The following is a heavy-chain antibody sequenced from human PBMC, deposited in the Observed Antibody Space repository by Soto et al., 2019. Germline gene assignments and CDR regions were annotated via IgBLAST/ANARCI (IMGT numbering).Heavy chain of an antibody. D-gene: IGHD3-16*01. V-gene: IGHV4-39*01. CDR1: GDSIYSSTYF. Sequence: QLQLQESGPGLLKPSETLSLTCTVSGDSIYSSTYFWGWIRQPPGKGLEWIGNIFESGDSYYNPSLKSRVTVSVETSENQFSLNLRSVTAADTAVYFCARLGGSYPGRTGAGGYFDYWGQGTLVTVSS. CDR2: IFESGDS. CDR3: ARLGGSYPGRTGAGGYFDY. J-gene: IGHJ4*02.